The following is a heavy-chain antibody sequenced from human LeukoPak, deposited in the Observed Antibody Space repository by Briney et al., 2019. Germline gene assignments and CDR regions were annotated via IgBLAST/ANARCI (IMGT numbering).Heavy chain of an antibody. CDR3: ARANIPIVVVTAIEDY. D-gene: IGHD2-21*02. CDR2: IKQDGSEK. J-gene: IGHJ4*02. V-gene: IGHV3-7*01. CDR1: GFTFSSYW. Sequence: PGGSLRLSCAASGFTFSSYWMSWVRQAPGKGLEWVANIKQDGSEKYYVDSVKGRFTISRDNAKNSLYLQMNSLRAEDTAVYYCARANIPIVVVTAIEDYWGQGTLVTVSS.